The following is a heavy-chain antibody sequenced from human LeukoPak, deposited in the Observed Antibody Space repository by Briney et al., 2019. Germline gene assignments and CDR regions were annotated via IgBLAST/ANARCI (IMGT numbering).Heavy chain of an antibody. V-gene: IGHV3-23*01. D-gene: IGHD7-27*01. CDR2: ISGGGGST. CDR3: AKRPWGLYYYYGMDI. J-gene: IGHJ6*02. CDR1: GFTFSNYA. Sequence: GGSLRLSCAASGFTFSNYAMSWVRQAPGKGLEWVSLISGGGGSTYYADSVKGRFTISRDNSKNTLYLQMNSLRAEDTAVYYCAKRPWGLYYYYGMDIWGQGTTVTVSS.